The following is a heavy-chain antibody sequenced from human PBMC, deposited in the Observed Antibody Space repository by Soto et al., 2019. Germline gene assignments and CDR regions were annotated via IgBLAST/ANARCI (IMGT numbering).Heavy chain of an antibody. V-gene: IGHV3-15*02. Sequence: EVQLVESGGALVKPGGSLRLSCAASGFTFSNAWMSWVRQAPGKGLEWVGRIKSKTDGGTTDYAAAVEGRFTISREDSTNTVYLQMDSLKTEDTAVYYCATKRTGITTIGPGYWGQGTLVTVSS. CDR3: ATKRTGITTIGPGY. J-gene: IGHJ4*02. D-gene: IGHD1-20*01. CDR1: GFTFSNAW. CDR2: IKSKTDGGTT.